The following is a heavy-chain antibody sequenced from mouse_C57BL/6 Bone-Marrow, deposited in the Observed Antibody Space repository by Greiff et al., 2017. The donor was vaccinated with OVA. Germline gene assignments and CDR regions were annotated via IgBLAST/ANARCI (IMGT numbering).Heavy chain of an antibody. D-gene: IGHD1-1*01. V-gene: IGHV1-69*01. CDR2: IDPSDSYT. Sequence: QVQLQQPGAELVMPGASVKLSCKASGYTFTSYWMHWVKQRPGQGLEWIGEIDPSDSYTNYNQKFKGKSTLTVDKSSSTAYMQLSSLTSEDSAVYYCARVTTVVATYSFDYWGQGTTLTVSS. J-gene: IGHJ2*01. CDR1: GYTFTSYW. CDR3: ARVTTVVATYSFDY.